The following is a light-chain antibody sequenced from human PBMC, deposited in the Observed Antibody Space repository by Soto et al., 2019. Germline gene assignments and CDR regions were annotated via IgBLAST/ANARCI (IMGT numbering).Light chain of an antibody. CDR3: QQRSNWPST. J-gene: IGKJ4*01. CDR1: QSVSSY. CDR2: YAS. Sequence: EIVLTQSPATLSLSPGERATLSCRASQSVSSYLAWYQQRPGQAPRLLIYYASSRATGIPARFSGSGSGTDFTLTITSLEPEDSAVYYCQQRSNWPSTFGGGTKVEI. V-gene: IGKV3-11*01.